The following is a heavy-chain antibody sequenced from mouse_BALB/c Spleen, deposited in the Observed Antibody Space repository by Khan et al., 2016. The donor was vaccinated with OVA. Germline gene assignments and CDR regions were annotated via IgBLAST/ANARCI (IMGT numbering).Heavy chain of an antibody. CDR2: ISSGGDYT. J-gene: IGHJ3*01. V-gene: IGHV5-6*01. CDR3: SYHLTWSLAY. D-gene: IGHD1-3*01. CDR1: GFTFSSYS. Sequence: EVELVESGGDLVKPGGSLKLSCAASGFTFSSYSMSWVRQTPDKRLEWVASISSGGDYTYYPDSVKGRFTISRDNAKNTLYLQMSDLKSEDTAMDYCSYHLTWSLAYWGQGTLVTVSA.